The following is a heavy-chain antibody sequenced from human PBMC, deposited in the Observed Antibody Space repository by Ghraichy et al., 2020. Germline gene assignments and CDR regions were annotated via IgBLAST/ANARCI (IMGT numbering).Heavy chain of an antibody. J-gene: IGHJ2*01. CDR1: GFTVSSNY. Sequence: GGSLRLSCAASGFTVSSNYMSWVRQAPGKGLEWVSVIYSGGSTYYADSVKGRFTISRDNSKNTLYLQMNSLRAEDTAVYYCARDRCSSTSCYNYWYFDLWGRGTLVTVSS. V-gene: IGHV3-53*01. CDR2: IYSGGST. CDR3: ARDRCSSTSCYNYWYFDL. D-gene: IGHD2-2*02.